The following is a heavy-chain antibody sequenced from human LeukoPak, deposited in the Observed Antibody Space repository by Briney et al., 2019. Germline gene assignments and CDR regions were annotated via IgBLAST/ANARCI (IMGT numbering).Heavy chain of an antibody. Sequence: PGGSLRLSCAASGFTFDDYAMHWVRQAPGKGLEWVALISGYGGDLYYADSVRGRFTISRDNRKNSLFLQINSLRTEDTAFYYCVRDFSVADLTDYWGQGTLVTVSS. CDR2: ISGYGGDL. J-gene: IGHJ4*02. CDR1: GFTFDDYA. V-gene: IGHV3-43*02. CDR3: VRDFSVADLTDY. D-gene: IGHD6-19*01.